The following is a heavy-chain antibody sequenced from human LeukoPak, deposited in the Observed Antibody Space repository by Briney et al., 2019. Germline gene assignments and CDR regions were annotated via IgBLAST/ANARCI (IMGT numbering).Heavy chain of an antibody. CDR3: ARDDVGIAAAGGIY. Sequence: SETLSLTCTVSGYSISSGYYWTWVRQPAGKGLEWIGRIYTRGSTTYNPSLQSRVTISLDTSKNLFSLNLRSVTAADTAVYYCARDDVGIAAAGGIYWGQGTLVTVSS. J-gene: IGHJ4*02. D-gene: IGHD6-13*01. CDR2: IYTRGST. V-gene: IGHV4-61*02. CDR1: GYSISSGYY.